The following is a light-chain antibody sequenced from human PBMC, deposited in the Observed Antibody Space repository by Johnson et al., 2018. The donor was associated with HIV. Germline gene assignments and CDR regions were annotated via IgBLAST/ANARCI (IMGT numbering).Light chain of an antibody. CDR3: GTWDSSLSVYV. Sequence: VLTQPPSVSAAPGQKVTISCSGSSSNIGNNYVSWYQQLPGTAPKLLIYENNKRPSGIPDRFSGSKSGTSATLGITGLPTGDEADYYCGTWDSSLSVYVFGTGTKVTVL. CDR2: ENN. J-gene: IGLJ1*01. CDR1: SSNIGNNY. V-gene: IGLV1-51*02.